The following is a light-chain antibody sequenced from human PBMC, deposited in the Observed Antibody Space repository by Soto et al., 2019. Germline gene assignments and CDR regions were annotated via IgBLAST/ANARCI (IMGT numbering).Light chain of an antibody. V-gene: IGKV3-20*01. J-gene: IGKJ4*01. Sequence: ENVLTQSPGTLSLSPGERATLSCRASQSVSRNYLAWYQQKPGQSPRLLIYDASSRATGIPDRFSGSGSGSDFTLTINRLGPEDFAVYYCQQYAISPITFGGGTKVQIK. CDR3: QQYAISPIT. CDR1: QSVSRNY. CDR2: DAS.